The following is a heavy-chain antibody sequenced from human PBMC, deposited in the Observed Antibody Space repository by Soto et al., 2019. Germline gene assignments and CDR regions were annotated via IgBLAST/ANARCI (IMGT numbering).Heavy chain of an antibody. CDR3: ARPRYYDSSGYNYGMDV. Sequence: GESLKISCKGSGYSFTSYWIGWVRQMPGKGLEWMGIIYPGDSDTRHSPSFQGQVTISADKSISTAYLQWSSLKASDTAMYYCARPRYYDSSGYNYGMDVWGQGTTVTVSS. CDR1: GYSFTSYW. J-gene: IGHJ6*02. CDR2: IYPGDSDT. V-gene: IGHV5-51*01. D-gene: IGHD3-22*01.